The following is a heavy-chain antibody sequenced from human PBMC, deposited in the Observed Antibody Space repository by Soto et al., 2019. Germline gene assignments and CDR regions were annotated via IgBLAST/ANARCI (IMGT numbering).Heavy chain of an antibody. CDR2: ISSSSSTI. CDR1: GFTFSSYS. Sequence: EVQLVESGGGLVQPGGSLRHSCAASGFTFSSYSMNWVRQAPGKGLEWVSYISSSSSTIYYADSVKGRFTISRDNAKDSLYLQMNSLRDEDTAVYYCAREAIGLNWFAPWGQGILVTVS. J-gene: IGHJ5*02. CDR3: AREAIGLNWFAP. D-gene: IGHD3-22*01. V-gene: IGHV3-48*02.